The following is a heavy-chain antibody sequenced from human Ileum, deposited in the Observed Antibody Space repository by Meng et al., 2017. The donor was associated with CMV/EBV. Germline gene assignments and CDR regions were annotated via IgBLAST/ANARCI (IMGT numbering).Heavy chain of an antibody. CDR1: GFTSSTYA. CDR3: ARDRVVGAISWCMDV. D-gene: IGHD1-26*01. CDR2: ISYDGSNT. V-gene: IGHV3-30*09. J-gene: IGHJ6*02. Sequence: GGLRRFSCAAPGFTSSTYAIYWVRQAPGKWLEWVALISYDGSNTYYADSVKGRFAITRDNSKNTLYLQMNSLRAEDPAVYYCARDRVVGAISWCMDVWGQGITVTVSS.